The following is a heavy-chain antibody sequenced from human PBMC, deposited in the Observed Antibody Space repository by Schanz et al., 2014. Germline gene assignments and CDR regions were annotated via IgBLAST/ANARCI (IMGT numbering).Heavy chain of an antibody. J-gene: IGHJ4*02. D-gene: IGHD2-15*01. CDR2: IGTVVSTI. V-gene: IGHV3-11*01. Sequence: QVQLVESGGCLVKPGGSLRLSCAASGFTFSNYYMSWIRQAPGKGLEWVSYIGTVVSTIHYADSVKGRFTISRDNAKSSLYLQMNSLRAEDTAVYYCARGRGYSGGHFDYWGQGSLVTVSS. CDR1: GFTFSNYY. CDR3: ARGRGYSGGHFDY.